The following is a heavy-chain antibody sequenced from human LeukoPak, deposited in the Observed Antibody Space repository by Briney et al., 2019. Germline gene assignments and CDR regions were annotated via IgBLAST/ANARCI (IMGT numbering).Heavy chain of an antibody. Sequence: ASVKVSCKASGYTFTSYGISWVRQAPGQGLEWMGWISAYNGNTNYAQKLQGRVTMTTDTSTSTAYMELSSLRSEGTAVYYCAARVEGYCSSTSCILFDYWGQGTLVTVSS. CDR2: ISAYNGNT. D-gene: IGHD2-2*01. J-gene: IGHJ4*02. V-gene: IGHV1-18*01. CDR1: GYTFTSYG. CDR3: AARVEGYCSSTSCILFDY.